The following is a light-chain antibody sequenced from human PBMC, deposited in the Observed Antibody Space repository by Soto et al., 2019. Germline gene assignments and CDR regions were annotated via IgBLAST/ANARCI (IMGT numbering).Light chain of an antibody. CDR1: SSDVGGYKY. CDR2: DVD. Sequence: QSALTHPASESGAPGQSITISCTGTSSDVGGYKYVSWFQQHPGKAPKLMIYDVDNRPSGVSNRFSGSKSGNTASLTISGLQAEDEADYYCSSYTSTNTHVFGTGTKVTVL. J-gene: IGLJ1*01. V-gene: IGLV2-14*03. CDR3: SSYTSTNTHV.